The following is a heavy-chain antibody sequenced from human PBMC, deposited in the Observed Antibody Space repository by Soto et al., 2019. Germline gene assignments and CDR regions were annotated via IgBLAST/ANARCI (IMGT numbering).Heavy chain of an antibody. Sequence: SETLSLTCTVSGASISNGGYYWSWIRRHPGKGLEFIGYIYNTGGTTYNPALRSRITISLDTSENLFSLRLRSVTAADTAMYYCARVNYYASYCYLDGQCYFDYWGQRALLTVSS. CDR2: IYNTGGT. CDR1: GASISNGGYY. CDR3: ARVNYYASYCYLDGQCYFDY. D-gene: IGHD3-16*02. J-gene: IGHJ4*01. V-gene: IGHV4-31*03.